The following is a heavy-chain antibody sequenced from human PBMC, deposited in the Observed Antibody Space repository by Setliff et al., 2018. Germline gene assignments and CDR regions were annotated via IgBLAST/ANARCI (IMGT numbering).Heavy chain of an antibody. D-gene: IGHD3-22*01. J-gene: IGHJ5*02. V-gene: IGHV4-59*11. CDR2: IYYRGST. CDR3: ARDQGPYFASSGYWFDP. Sequence: SETLSLTCTVSGVSISHHYWSWIRQPPGKGLEWIGSIYYRGSTKYNPSLKSRLTMSVDTSNNHLSLKMTSVTAADTAVYYCARDQGPYFASSGYWFDPWGQGTLVTVSS. CDR1: GVSISHHY.